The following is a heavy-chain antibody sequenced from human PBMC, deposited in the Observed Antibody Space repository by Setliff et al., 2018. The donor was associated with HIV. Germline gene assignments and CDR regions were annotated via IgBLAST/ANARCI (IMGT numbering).Heavy chain of an antibody. Sequence: LSLTCAVSGGSISSSNWWSWVRQTPGKGLEWVAYTSSSGSIRDYGDSVKGRFTISRDNGRNSLYLQMNSLRAEDTAVYYCAGGSGSSKDYWGQGTLVTVSS. CDR2: TSSSGSIR. V-gene: IGHV3-11*04. CDR1: GGSISSSNW. CDR3: AGGSGSSKDY. D-gene: IGHD1-26*01. J-gene: IGHJ4*02.